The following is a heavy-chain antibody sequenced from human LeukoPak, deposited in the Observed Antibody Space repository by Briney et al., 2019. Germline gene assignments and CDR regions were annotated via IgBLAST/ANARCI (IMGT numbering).Heavy chain of an antibody. D-gene: IGHD4-23*01. CDR3: ARDTHTVATGWAFDY. Sequence: GGSLRLSCAASGFTFSSYSMNWVRQAPGKGLEWVSYISSSSSTIYYADSVKGRFTISRDNAKNSLYLQMNSLRAEDTAVYYCARDTHTVATGWAFDYWGQGALVTVSS. J-gene: IGHJ4*02. CDR2: ISSSSSTI. CDR1: GFTFSSYS. V-gene: IGHV3-48*01.